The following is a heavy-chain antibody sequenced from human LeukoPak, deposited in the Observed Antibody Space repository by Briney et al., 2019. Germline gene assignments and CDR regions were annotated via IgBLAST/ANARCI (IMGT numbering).Heavy chain of an antibody. CDR2: IYTSGST. D-gene: IGHD3-10*01. V-gene: IGHV4-4*07. CDR1: GGSISSYY. CDR3: ARAWYYGYYYYMDV. Sequence: PETLSLTCTVSGGSISSYYWSWIRQPAGKGLEWIGRIYTSGSTNYNPSLKSRVTMSVDTSKNQFSLKLSSVTAADTAVYYCARAWYYGYYYYMDVWGKGTTVTVSS. J-gene: IGHJ6*03.